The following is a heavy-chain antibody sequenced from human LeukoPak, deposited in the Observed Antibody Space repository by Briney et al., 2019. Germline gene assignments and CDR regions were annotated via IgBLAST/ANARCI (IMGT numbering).Heavy chain of an antibody. CDR2: ISGSGHDI. Sequence: PGGSLRLSCAASGFTFSDSYMTWVRQAPGKGVEWVAYISGSGHDINYSDSVKGRFTISRDNAKNSLYLQMSSLRVEDTAVYYCTRDPRHFDSCGQGTLVTISS. CDR3: TRDPRHFDS. J-gene: IGHJ5*01. V-gene: IGHV3-11*04. D-gene: IGHD6-6*01. CDR1: GFTFSDSY.